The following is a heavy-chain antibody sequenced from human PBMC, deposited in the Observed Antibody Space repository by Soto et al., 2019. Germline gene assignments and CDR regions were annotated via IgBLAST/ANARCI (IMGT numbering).Heavy chain of an antibody. V-gene: IGHV4-39*01. CDR1: GGSISSSSYY. CDR3: ARLMREGIAVAHDWYFDL. CDR2: IYYSGST. J-gene: IGHJ2*01. Sequence: QLQLQESGPGLVKPSETLSLTCTVSGGSISSSSYYWGWIRQPPGKGLEWIGSIYYSGSTYYNPSLKSRVTISLDTSKNQFSLKLSSVTAADTAVYYCARLMREGIAVAHDWYFDLWGRGTLVTVSS. D-gene: IGHD6-19*01.